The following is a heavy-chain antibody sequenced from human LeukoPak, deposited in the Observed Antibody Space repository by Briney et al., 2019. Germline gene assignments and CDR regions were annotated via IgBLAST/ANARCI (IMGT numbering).Heavy chain of an antibody. V-gene: IGHV3-53*01. CDR3: ASRSYGSGSFVFDY. CDR1: GFTVSSNY. J-gene: IGHJ4*02. CDR2: IYSGGST. D-gene: IGHD3-10*01. Sequence: PGGSLRLSCAASGFTVSSNYMSWVRQAPGKGLEWVSAIYSGGSTYYADSVKGRFTISRDNSKNMLYFQMNSLRAEDTAVYYCASRSYGSGSFVFDYWGQGTLVTVSS.